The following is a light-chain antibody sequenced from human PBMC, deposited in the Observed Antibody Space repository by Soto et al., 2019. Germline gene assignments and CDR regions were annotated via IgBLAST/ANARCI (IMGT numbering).Light chain of an antibody. V-gene: IGKV1-5*03. Sequence: DIQMTQSPSTLSASVGDRVTITCRASQSISSWLAWYQQKPGKPPTLLIYKASSIESGVPSRFSGSGSGTDFSITIRSLQPDDVATYCCQQYNRYSPTFGQGTKVEIK. CDR2: KAS. J-gene: IGKJ1*01. CDR1: QSISSW. CDR3: QQYNRYSPT.